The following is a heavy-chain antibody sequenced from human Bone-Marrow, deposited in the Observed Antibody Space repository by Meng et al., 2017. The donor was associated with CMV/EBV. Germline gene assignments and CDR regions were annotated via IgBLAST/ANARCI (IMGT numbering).Heavy chain of an antibody. V-gene: IGHV1-46*01. CDR1: GYTFTSYY. CDR3: ARGGTGVRFLEWLSPDYFDY. J-gene: IGHJ4*02. Sequence: ASVKVSCKASGYTFTSYYMHWVRQAPGQGLEWMGIINPSGGSTSYAQKFQGRVTMTRDTSTSTVYMELSSLRSEDTAVYYCARGGTGVRFLEWLSPDYFDYWGQGTRVTGSS. CDR2: INPSGGST. D-gene: IGHD3-3*01.